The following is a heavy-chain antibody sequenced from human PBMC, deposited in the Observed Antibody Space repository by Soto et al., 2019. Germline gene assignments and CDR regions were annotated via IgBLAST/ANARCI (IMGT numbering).Heavy chain of an antibody. D-gene: IGHD6-13*01. CDR1: GGSISSSSYY. J-gene: IGHJ4*02. CDR3: ATLAAAGSMFGY. Sequence: SETLSLTCTVSGGSISSSSYYWGWIRQPPGQGLEWIGSFFYGGSTYYNPSLKNRVTRSVDTSKNQFSLKLSSVTAADTAVYYCATLAAAGSMFGYWGQGTLVTVSS. CDR2: FFYGGST. V-gene: IGHV4-39*01.